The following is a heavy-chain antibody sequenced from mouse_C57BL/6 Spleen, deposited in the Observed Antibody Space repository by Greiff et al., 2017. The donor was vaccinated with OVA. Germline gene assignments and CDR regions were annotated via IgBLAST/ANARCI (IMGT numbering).Heavy chain of an antibody. Sequence: QVQLQQSGAELVRPGASVKLSCKASGYTFTDYYINWVKQRPGQGLEWIGNINPSNGGTNYNEKFKSKATLTVDKSSSTAYMQLSSLTSEDSAVYYCARYHYYGSSYVGFAYWGQGTLVTVSA. J-gene: IGHJ3*01. CDR1: GYTFTDYY. CDR3: ARYHYYGSSYVGFAY. CDR2: INPSNGGT. D-gene: IGHD1-1*01. V-gene: IGHV1-53*01.